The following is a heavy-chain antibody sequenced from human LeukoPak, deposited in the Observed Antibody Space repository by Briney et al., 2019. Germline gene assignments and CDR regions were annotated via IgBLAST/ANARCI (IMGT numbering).Heavy chain of an antibody. Sequence: SETLSLTCAVYGGSFSPYYWSWIRQPPGKGLEWIGEINHSGSTNYNPSLKGRVTISVDTSKNQFSLRLSSVTAADTAVYYCARGGFYCGGDCYVDYWGQGTLVAVSS. CDR2: INHSGST. CDR3: ARGGFYCGGDCYVDY. CDR1: GGSFSPYY. V-gene: IGHV4-34*01. D-gene: IGHD2-21*02. J-gene: IGHJ4*02.